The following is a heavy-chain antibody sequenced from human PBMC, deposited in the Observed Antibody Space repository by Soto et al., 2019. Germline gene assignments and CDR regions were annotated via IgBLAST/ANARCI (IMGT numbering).Heavy chain of an antibody. CDR3: AKGPLDGSSGWEGDLYYFDY. Sequence: GGSLRLSCAASGFTFSSYAMSWVRQAPGKGLEWVSAISGSGGSTYYADSVKGRFTISRDNSKNTLYLQMNSLRAEDTAVYYCAKGPLDGSSGWEGDLYYFDYWGQGTLVTVSS. CDR2: ISGSGGST. J-gene: IGHJ4*02. CDR1: GFTFSSYA. V-gene: IGHV3-23*01. D-gene: IGHD6-19*01.